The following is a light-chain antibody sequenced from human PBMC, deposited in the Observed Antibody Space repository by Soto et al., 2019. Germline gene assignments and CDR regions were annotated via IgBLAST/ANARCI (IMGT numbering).Light chain of an antibody. V-gene: IGKV3-15*01. Sequence: EIVMTQSPATLSVSPGERATLSCRASQSISIHLAWYQQKPGQAPRLLIYGASTRDTGTPARFSGSGSGTEFNLTISSLQSEDFADYYCQQYNNWPSWTFGQGTKVEIK. CDR1: QSISIH. CDR3: QQYNNWPSWT. CDR2: GAS. J-gene: IGKJ1*01.